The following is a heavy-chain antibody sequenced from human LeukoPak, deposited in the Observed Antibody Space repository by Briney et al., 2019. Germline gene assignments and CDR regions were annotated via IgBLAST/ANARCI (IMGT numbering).Heavy chain of an antibody. CDR2: INHSGST. CDR3: ARGSGSLTPIGY. J-gene: IGHJ4*02. CDR1: GGSFSGYY. Sequence: PSETLALTCAVYGGSFSGYYWSWIRHPPGKGLEWIGEINHSGSTNYNPSLKSRVTISVDTSKNQFSLKLTSVTAADTAVYYCARGSGSLTPIGYWGQGTLVTVSS. D-gene: IGHD3-10*01. V-gene: IGHV4-34*01.